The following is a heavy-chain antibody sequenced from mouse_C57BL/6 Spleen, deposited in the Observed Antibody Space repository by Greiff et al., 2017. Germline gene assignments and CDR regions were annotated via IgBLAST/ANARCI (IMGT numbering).Heavy chain of an antibody. V-gene: IGHV1-9*01. D-gene: IGHD1-1*01. Sequence: QVQLQQSGAELMKPGASVKLSCKATGYTFTGYWIEWVKQRTGHGLEWIGEILPGSGSTNYNEKFKGKATFTADKSSNTAYMPLRSLTTEDSAIYSCYYYYSSNYYVDYWAQGTTLTVSS. CDR1: GYTFTGYW. CDR2: ILPGSGST. CDR3: YYYYSSNYYVDY. J-gene: IGHJ2*01.